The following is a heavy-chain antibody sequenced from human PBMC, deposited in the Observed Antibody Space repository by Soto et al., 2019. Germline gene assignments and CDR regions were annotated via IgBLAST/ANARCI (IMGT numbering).Heavy chain of an antibody. Sequence: LRLSCEASGFIFDEYAMHWVRQTPGKGLEWVSGISWNSGNTVYADSVKGRFTISRDNAKNSLFLQMNSLRPEDTALYYCAKDLGRPVGTTGTWGQGPLVTLSS. CDR1: GFIFDEYA. CDR3: AKDLGRPVGTTGT. D-gene: IGHD1-26*01. V-gene: IGHV3-9*01. CDR2: ISWNSGNT. J-gene: IGHJ4*02.